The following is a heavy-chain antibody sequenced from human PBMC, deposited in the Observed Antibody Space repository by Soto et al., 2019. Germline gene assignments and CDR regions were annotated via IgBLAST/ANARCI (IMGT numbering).Heavy chain of an antibody. CDR1: GGSISSGGYS. V-gene: IGHV4-30-2*01. Sequence: PSETLSLTCAVSGGSISSGGYSWSWIRQPPGKGLEWIGYIYRSGSTYYNPSLKSRVTISVDRSKNQFSLKLSSVTAADTAVYYCARATRDYDFWSGSFGMDVWGQGTTVTVSS. CDR3: ARATRDYDFWSGSFGMDV. J-gene: IGHJ6*02. CDR2: IYRSGST. D-gene: IGHD3-3*01.